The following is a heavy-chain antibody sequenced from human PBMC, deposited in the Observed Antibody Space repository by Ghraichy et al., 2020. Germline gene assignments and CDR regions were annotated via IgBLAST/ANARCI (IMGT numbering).Heavy chain of an antibody. J-gene: IGHJ4*02. D-gene: IGHD4-23*01. V-gene: IGHV4-34*01. CDR2: INHSGST. Sequence: SETLSLTCAVYGGSFSGYYWSWIRQPPGKGLEWIGEINHSGSTNYNPSLKSRVTISVDTSKNQFSLRLSSVTAADTAGYYCARGQYVHGGYWGQGTPVTVSS. CDR1: GGSFSGYY. CDR3: ARGQYVHGGY.